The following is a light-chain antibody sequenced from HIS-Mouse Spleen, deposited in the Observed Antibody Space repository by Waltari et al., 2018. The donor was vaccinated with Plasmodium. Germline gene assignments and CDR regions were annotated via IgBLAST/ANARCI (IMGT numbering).Light chain of an antibody. Sequence: SYELTQPPSGSVSPGQTARITCPGDALPKQYAYWYQQKPGQAPVLVIYKDSERPSGIPERFSGSSSGTTVTLTISGVQAEDEADYYCQSADSSGTYRVFGGGTKLTVL. CDR2: KDS. CDR3: QSADSSGTYRV. V-gene: IGLV3-25*03. CDR1: ALPKQY. J-gene: IGLJ2*01.